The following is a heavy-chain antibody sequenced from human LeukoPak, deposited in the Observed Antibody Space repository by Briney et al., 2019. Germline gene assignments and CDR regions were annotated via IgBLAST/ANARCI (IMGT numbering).Heavy chain of an antibody. J-gene: IGHJ5*02. V-gene: IGHV2-5*01. Sequence: SGPSLVKPKQTLTLTCTFSGFSLYTSGVGVGWIRQPPGKALEWLAIIYWNDDKRYSPSLETRLTITKDTSKKRVVLTMTNMDPVDTATYYCTHVASTLGDHWGQGTLVTVSS. CDR1: GFSLYTSGVG. D-gene: IGHD3-3*02. CDR2: IYWNDDK. CDR3: THVASTLGDH.